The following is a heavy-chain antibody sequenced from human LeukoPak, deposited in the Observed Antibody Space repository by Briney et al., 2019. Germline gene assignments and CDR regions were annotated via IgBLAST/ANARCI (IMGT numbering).Heavy chain of an antibody. Sequence: GGSLRLSCAASGFTFSSYAMSWVRQAPGKGLEWVSAISGSGGSTYYADSVKGRFTISRDNAKNSLYLQMSSLRAEDTAVYYCASGESDSSGYYLTSFAWGQGTLVTVSS. CDR2: ISGSGGST. V-gene: IGHV3-23*01. CDR3: ASGESDSSGYYLTSFA. CDR1: GFTFSSYA. J-gene: IGHJ4*02. D-gene: IGHD3-22*01.